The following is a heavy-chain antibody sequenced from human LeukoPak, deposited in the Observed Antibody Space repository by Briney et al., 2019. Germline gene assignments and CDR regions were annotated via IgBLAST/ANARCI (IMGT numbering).Heavy chain of an antibody. CDR2: IYYSGST. V-gene: IGHV4-39*07. CDR1: GGSISSSSYY. D-gene: IGHD6-13*01. CDR3: ARVLGSSWYDGAFDI. Sequence: SETLSLTCTVSGGSISSSSYYWGWIRQPPGKGLEWIGSIYYSGSTYYNPSLKSRVTISVDTSKNQFSLKLSSVTAADTAVYYCARVLGSSWYDGAFDIWGQGTMVTVSS. J-gene: IGHJ3*02.